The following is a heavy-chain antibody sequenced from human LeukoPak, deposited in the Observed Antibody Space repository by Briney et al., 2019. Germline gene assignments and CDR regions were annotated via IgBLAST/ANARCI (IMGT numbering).Heavy chain of an antibody. D-gene: IGHD6-6*01. CDR1: GGSISSGDYY. J-gene: IGHJ5*02. V-gene: IGHV4-30-4*01. CDR3: ARRVIAASDWFDP. CDR2: IYYSGST. Sequence: SQTLSLTCTVSGGSISSGDYYWSWIRQPPGKGLEWIGYIYYSGSTYYNPSLKSRVTITVDTSKNQFSLKLSSVTAADTAVYYCARRVIAASDWFDPWGQGTLVTVSS.